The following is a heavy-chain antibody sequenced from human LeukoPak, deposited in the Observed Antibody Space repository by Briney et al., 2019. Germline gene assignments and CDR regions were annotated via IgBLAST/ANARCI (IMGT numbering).Heavy chain of an antibody. CDR2: IIPIFGTA. J-gene: IGHJ4*02. CDR3: ARDLGWRDSSGSSDY. V-gene: IGHV1-69*01. Sequence: SVKVSCKASGGTFSSYAISWVRQAPGQGLEWMGGIIPIFGTANYAQKFQGRVTITADESTSTAYMELSSLRSEDTAVYYCARDLGWRDSSGSSDYWGQGTLVTVSS. D-gene: IGHD3-22*01. CDR1: GGTFSSYA.